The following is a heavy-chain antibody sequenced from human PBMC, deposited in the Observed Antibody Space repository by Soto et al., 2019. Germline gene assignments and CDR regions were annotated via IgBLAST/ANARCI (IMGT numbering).Heavy chain of an antibody. CDR1: GFTFSSYS. CDR3: ARDREEVSNYFGY. J-gene: IGHJ4*02. D-gene: IGHD1-26*01. CDR2: ISSSSSYI. Sequence: GGSLRLSCAASGFTFSSYSMNWVRQAPGKGLEWVSSISSSSSYIYYADSVKGRFTISRDNAKNSLYLQMNSLRAEDTAVYYCARDREEVSNYFGYWGQGTLVTVSS. V-gene: IGHV3-21*01.